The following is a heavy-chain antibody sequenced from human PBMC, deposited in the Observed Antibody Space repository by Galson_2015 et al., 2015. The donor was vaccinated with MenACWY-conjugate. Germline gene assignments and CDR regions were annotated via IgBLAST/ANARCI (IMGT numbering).Heavy chain of an antibody. CDR1: GFAFTSYA. CDR3: VKGRIQRGD. Sequence: SLRLSCAASGFAFTSYAMSWVRQAPGKGLEWVAVIGGSGTGTYYADFVKGRFTISRDNSESTLYFQMNSLRAEDTAVYYCVKGRIQRGDWGQGTLVTVSS. J-gene: IGHJ4*02. CDR2: IGGSGTGT. V-gene: IGHV3-23*01. D-gene: IGHD5-18*01.